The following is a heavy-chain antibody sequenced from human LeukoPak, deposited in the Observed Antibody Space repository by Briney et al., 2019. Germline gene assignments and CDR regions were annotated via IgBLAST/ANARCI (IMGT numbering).Heavy chain of an antibody. Sequence: GGSLRLSCVASGFTLRSYVMNWVRQPPGKGLEWVSSISGSGDSTFYADSVKGRFTISRDNSKNTLYLQMNSLRAEDTAVYYCAKSRIVGARQYYFDYWGQGTLVTVSS. J-gene: IGHJ4*02. CDR3: AKSRIVGARQYYFDY. CDR2: ISGSGDST. V-gene: IGHV3-23*01. CDR1: GFTLRSYV. D-gene: IGHD1-26*01.